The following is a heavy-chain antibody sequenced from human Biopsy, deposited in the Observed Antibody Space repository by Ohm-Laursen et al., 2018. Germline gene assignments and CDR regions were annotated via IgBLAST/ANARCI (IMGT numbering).Heavy chain of an antibody. CDR1: GGTFSNYG. CDR3: ATKLTGYFHH. D-gene: IGHD3-9*01. CDR2: NIPILGTG. Sequence: ASVKISCKVPGGTFSNYGVNWVRQAPGQGLEWLGGNIPILGTGNYAQKFQDRVTVAADTSTSTATMELRSLRSDDTAVYYCATKLTGYFHHWGQGTLVIVSP. V-gene: IGHV1-69*06. J-gene: IGHJ1*01.